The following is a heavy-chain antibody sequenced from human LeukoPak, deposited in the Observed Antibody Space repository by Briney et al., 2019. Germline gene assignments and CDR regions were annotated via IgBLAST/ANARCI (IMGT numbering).Heavy chain of an antibody. J-gene: IGHJ3*02. CDR1: GSIFTTYW. CDR2: IYPRDSDT. CDR3: ARHRSNSIFDGLDI. Sequence: GESLTISCKGSGSIFTTYWIGWVRPMPGKGMGWMGIIYPRDSDTTYSPSCQGQVTISADKSITTAYLKWSSLKAPDTAMYYCARHRSNSIFDGLDIWGKGTMVTVSS. V-gene: IGHV5-51*01. D-gene: IGHD3-3*02.